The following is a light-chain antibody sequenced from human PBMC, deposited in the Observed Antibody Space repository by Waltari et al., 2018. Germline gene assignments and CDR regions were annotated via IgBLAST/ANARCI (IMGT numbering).Light chain of an antibody. CDR3: ASYTSSSTI. J-gene: IGLJ2*01. Sequence: QSALTQPASVSGSPGQSITISCTGTSSDVGSYNFVSWYQQHPGKAPKLMISEVSNRPAGVSSRFSGSKSGNPASLTISGLQAEDEADYYCASYTSSSTIFGGGTNLTVL. CDR1: SSDVGSYNF. CDR2: EVS. V-gene: IGLV2-14*01.